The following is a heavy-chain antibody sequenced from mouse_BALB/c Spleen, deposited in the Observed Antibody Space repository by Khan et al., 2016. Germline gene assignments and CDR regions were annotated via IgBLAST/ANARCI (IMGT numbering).Heavy chain of an antibody. CDR2: IHYSGST. CDR3: ARLRDWYFDV. V-gene: IGHV3-1*02. Sequence: EVPLQESGPDLVKPSQSLSLTCTVTGYSITSGYSCHWIRQFPGNKLEWMGYIHYSGSTNYNPSLKSRISITRDTSKNQFFLQLNSVTTEDKATYYCARLRDWYFDVWGAGTTVTVSS. J-gene: IGHJ1*01. CDR1: GYSITSGYS. D-gene: IGHD1-1*01.